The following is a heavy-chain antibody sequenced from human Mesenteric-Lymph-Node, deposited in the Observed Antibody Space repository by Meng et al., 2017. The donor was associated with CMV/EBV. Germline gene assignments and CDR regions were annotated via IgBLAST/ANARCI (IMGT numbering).Heavy chain of an antibody. J-gene: IGHJ3*02. CDR3: ARGANRANSSGYWDSAFDI. Sequence: ASVKVSCKASGYTFTSFDINWVRQAPGQGLEWMGWMNPNTGSTGYAQKFQGRVTMTRDTSTSTVYMELSSLRSEDTAVYYCARGANRANSSGYWDSAFDIWGQGTMVTVSS. CDR2: MNPNTGST. V-gene: IGHV1-8*01. D-gene: IGHD3-22*01. CDR1: GYTFTSFD.